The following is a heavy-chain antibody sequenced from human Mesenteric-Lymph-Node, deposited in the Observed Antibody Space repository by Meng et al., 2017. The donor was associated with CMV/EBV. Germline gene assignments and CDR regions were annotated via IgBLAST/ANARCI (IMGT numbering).Heavy chain of an antibody. CDR1: GFTFSSYW. Sequence: GESLKISCAASGFTFSSYWMHWVRQAPGKGLVWVSRINSDGSSTTYADSVKGRFTISRDNAKNTLYLQMSSLRAEDTAVYYCARRGRIAAAGTGYYFDYWGQGTLVTVSS. CDR2: INSDGSST. CDR3: ARRGRIAAAGTGYYFDY. D-gene: IGHD6-13*01. J-gene: IGHJ4*02. V-gene: IGHV3-74*01.